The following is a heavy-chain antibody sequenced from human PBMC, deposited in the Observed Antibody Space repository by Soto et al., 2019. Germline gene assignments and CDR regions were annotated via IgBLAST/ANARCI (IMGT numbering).Heavy chain of an antibody. D-gene: IGHD4-4*01. J-gene: IGHJ4*02. V-gene: IGHV3-30*04. CDR1: AFTFRSYT. Sequence: GGSLRLSCAASAFTFRSYTMHWVRQAPGKGLEWVATISYDGSKTNYADSVRGRFTISRDNSKSTLFLQMDSLRPEDPAVYSCARDRDSSYFPPPYYFDSWGQGTLVTVSS. CDR3: ARDRDSSYFPPPYYFDS. CDR2: ISYDGSKT.